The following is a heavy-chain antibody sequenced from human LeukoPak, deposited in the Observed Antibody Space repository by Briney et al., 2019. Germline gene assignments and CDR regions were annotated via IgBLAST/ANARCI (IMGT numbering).Heavy chain of an antibody. V-gene: IGHV3-30*03. J-gene: IGHJ6*02. CDR1: GFTFSSYG. CDR3: ARERWIPVAYYYYGMDV. Sequence: GGSLRLSCAASGFTFSSYGMHWVRQAPGKGLEWVAVISYDGSQKYYADSVKGRFSISRDNSKNTLYLQMNSLSSEDTAVYYCARERWIPVAYYYYGMDVWGQGTTVTVSS. D-gene: IGHD5-18*01. CDR2: ISYDGSQK.